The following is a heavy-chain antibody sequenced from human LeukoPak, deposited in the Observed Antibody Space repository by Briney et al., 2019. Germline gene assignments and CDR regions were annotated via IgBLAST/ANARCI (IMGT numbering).Heavy chain of an antibody. CDR3: AKPLQAARPRLYYYYGMDV. CDR1: GFTFNSYN. CDR2: ISGSSNSK. Sequence: GGSLKLSCVASGFTFNSYNMNWVRQAPGKGLEWVSSISGSSNSKYYGDSVKGRFSISRDNAENSVYLQMNSLRVEDTAVYYCAKPLQAARPRLYYYYGMDVWGQGTTVTVSS. J-gene: IGHJ6*02. V-gene: IGHV3-21*01. D-gene: IGHD6-6*01.